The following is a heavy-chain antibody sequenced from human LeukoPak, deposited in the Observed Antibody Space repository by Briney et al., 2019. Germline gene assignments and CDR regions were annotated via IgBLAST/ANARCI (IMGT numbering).Heavy chain of an antibody. CDR1: GGSISSYY. J-gene: IGHJ4*02. V-gene: IGHV4-59*08. D-gene: IGHD6-13*01. CDR2: IYYSGST. CDR3: ARQDSSSWYGYYFDY. Sequence: SETLSLTCTVSGGSISSYYWSWIRQPPGKGLEWIGYIYYSGSTNYNPSLKSRVTISVDTSKNQFSLKLSSVTAADTAVYYCARQDSSSWYGYYFDYWGQGTLVTVSS.